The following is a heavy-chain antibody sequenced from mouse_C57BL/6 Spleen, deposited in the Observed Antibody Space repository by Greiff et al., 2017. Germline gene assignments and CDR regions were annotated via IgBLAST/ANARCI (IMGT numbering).Heavy chain of an antibody. CDR1: GYAFTNYL. Sequence: VKLMESGAELVRPGTSVKVSCKASGYAFTNYLIEWVKQRPGQGLEWIGVINPGSGGTNYNEKFKGKATLTADKSSSTAYMQLSSLTSEDSAIYFCARTPPYGSSSAWFAYWGQGTLVTVSA. D-gene: IGHD1-1*01. V-gene: IGHV1-54*01. J-gene: IGHJ3*01. CDR3: ARTPPYGSSSAWFAY. CDR2: INPGSGGT.